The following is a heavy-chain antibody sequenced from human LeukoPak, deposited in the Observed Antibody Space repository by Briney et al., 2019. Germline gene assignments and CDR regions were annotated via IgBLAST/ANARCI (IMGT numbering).Heavy chain of an antibody. D-gene: IGHD5-24*01. V-gene: IGHV4-59*08. CDR3: ARHGQNDGYPLDY. J-gene: IGHJ4*02. Sequence: SETLSLTCTVSGGSISGYYWSWIRQPPGKGLEWIAYTHYSGSTNYNPPLKSRLTISVDTSKNQLSLKLNSVTDADTAAYYCARHGQNDGYPLDYWGQGTLVSVSS. CDR1: GGSISGYY. CDR2: THYSGST.